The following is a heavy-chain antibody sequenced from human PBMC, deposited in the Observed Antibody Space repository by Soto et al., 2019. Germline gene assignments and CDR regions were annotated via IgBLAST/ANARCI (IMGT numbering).Heavy chain of an antibody. V-gene: IGHV4-59*01. D-gene: IGHD6-6*01. CDR2: IYYSGST. J-gene: IGHJ6*03. CDR3: ARGSIAARRYYYYYMDV. Sequence: SETLSLTCTVAGGYISSYDWSWIQQPPGKGLEWIGYIYYSGSTNYNPSLKSRVTISVDTSKNQFSLKLSSVTAADTAVYYCARGSIAARRYYYYYMDVWGKGTTVTVSS. CDR1: GGYISSYD.